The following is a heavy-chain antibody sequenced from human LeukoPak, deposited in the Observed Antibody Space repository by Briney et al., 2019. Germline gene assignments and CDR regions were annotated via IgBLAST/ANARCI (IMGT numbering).Heavy chain of an antibody. V-gene: IGHV4-30-4*08. CDR1: GGSISSGGYY. CDR2: IYYSGST. J-gene: IGHJ4*02. CDR3: ARERPTPHYYDSSGYDY. D-gene: IGHD3-22*01. Sequence: PSQTLSLTCTVSGGSISSGGYYWSWIRQHPGKGLEWIGYIYYSGSTYYNPSLKSRVTISVDTSKNQFSLKLSSVTAADTAVYYCARERPTPHYYDSSGYDYWGQGTQVTVSS.